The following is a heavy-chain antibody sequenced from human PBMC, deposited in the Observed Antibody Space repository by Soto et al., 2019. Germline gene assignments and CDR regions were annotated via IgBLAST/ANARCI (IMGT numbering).Heavy chain of an antibody. J-gene: IGHJ5*02. V-gene: IGHV4-30-4*01. CDR1: CGSISSGDYY. Sequence: SETLSLTCTVSCGSISSGDYYWSWIRQPPGKGLEWIGYIFFSGRTYYNPSLKSRVTISVDTSKNQFSLNLSSVTAADTAVYYCARLGDTAIISSRFDPWGQGTLVTVSS. D-gene: IGHD5-18*01. CDR3: ARLGDTAIISSRFDP. CDR2: IFFSGRT.